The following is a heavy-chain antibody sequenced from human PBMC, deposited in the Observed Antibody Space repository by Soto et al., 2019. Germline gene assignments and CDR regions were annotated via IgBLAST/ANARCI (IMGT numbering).Heavy chain of an antibody. J-gene: IGHJ3*01. Sequence: EVQLVESGGGLVQPGGSLRLSCAASGFTFSNYWIHWVRQAPGKGLVWVSRIKGDGINTNYADSVKGRFTISRDNAGNTVYLQMNSLRTDDTAVYYCARGIPGHYGFDVWGQGTMATVSS. V-gene: IGHV3-74*01. CDR3: ARGIPGHYGFDV. CDR2: IKGDGINT. D-gene: IGHD1-20*01. CDR1: GFTFSNYW.